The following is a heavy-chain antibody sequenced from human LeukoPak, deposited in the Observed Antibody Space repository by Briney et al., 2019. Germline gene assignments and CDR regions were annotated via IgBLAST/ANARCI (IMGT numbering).Heavy chain of an antibody. J-gene: IGHJ4*02. CDR3: AREGSDAGYNSFDY. CDR2: IYYSGNT. Sequence: SEILSLTCSISGGSISSYYWSWLRQPPGKGLEWIGYIYYSGNTNYNPSLKSRVTISVDTSKNQISLKLTSVTAADTAVYYCAREGSDAGYNSFDYWGQGTLVTVSS. V-gene: IGHV4-59*01. D-gene: IGHD5-24*01. CDR1: GGSISSYY.